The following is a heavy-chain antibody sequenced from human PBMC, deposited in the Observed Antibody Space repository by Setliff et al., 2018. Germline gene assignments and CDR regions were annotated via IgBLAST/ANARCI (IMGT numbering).Heavy chain of an antibody. CDR2: IVPLLGVA. J-gene: IGHJ4*02. CDR3: AKSATAFFHLNF. V-gene: IGHV1-69*10. CDR1: GGTFSSNA. D-gene: IGHD2-21*02. Sequence: GASVKVSCKTSGGTFSSNAISWVRQAPGQGLEWVGGIVPLLGVANSAKQFLGRVTITADESTNTVYMELGGLKSDDTAVYYCAKSATAFFHLNFWGQGTLVTVSS.